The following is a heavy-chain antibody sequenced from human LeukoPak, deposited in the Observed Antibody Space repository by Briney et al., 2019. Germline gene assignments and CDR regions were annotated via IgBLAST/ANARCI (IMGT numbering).Heavy chain of an antibody. CDR3: ASSDY. Sequence: SETLSLTCTVSGGSINSTSNYWGWIRQPPGKGLEWIGEINHSGSTNYNPSLKSRVTISVDTSKNQFSLKLSSVTAADTAVYYCASSDYWGQGTLVTVSS. CDR1: GGSINSTSNY. V-gene: IGHV4-39*07. J-gene: IGHJ4*02. CDR2: INHSGST.